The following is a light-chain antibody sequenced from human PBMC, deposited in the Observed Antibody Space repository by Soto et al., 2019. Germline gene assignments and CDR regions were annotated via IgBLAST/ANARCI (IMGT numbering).Light chain of an antibody. CDR3: QQYGSSPMYT. V-gene: IGKV3-20*01. Sequence: EIVLTQSPGTLSLSPGERATLSCRASQSVISNYLAWYQQKPGQAPRLLIYGASSRATGIPDRFNGSGSGTDFTLTISRLEPEDFAVYYCQQYGSSPMYTFGQGTKLEIK. CDR1: QSVISNY. CDR2: GAS. J-gene: IGKJ2*01.